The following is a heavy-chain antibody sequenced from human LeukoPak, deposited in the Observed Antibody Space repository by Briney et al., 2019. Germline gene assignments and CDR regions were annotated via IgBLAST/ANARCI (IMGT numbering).Heavy chain of an antibody. CDR1: GFAFSTYA. Sequence: PGGSLRLSCAASGFAFSTYAMHWVRQAPGKGLEWVAAISYDGNEKYYADSVEGRFTISRDNSKNTLYLQMNSLRAEDTAVYYCAREPTPIILWGQGTLVTVSS. D-gene: IGHD1-14*01. CDR3: AREPTPIIL. V-gene: IGHV3-30-3*01. CDR2: ISYDGNEK. J-gene: IGHJ4*02.